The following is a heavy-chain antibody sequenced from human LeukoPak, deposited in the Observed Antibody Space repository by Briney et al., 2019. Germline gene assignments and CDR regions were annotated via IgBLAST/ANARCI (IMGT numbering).Heavy chain of an antibody. Sequence: SGGSLRLSCAASRFTFSTYSMNWVRKAPGKGLEWVSSISSSSSYIFYADSVKGRFTISRDNAKNSLYLQMNSLRAEDTAVYYCAKGRGWEASYYYYYMDVWGKGTTVTISS. CDR3: AKGRGWEASYYYYYMDV. V-gene: IGHV3-21*01. J-gene: IGHJ6*03. D-gene: IGHD1-26*01. CDR2: ISSSSSYI. CDR1: RFTFSTYS.